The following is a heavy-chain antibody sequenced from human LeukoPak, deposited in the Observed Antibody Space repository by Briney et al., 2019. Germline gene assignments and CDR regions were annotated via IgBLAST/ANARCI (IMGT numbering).Heavy chain of an antibody. CDR1: EFTFSNYA. Sequence: GGSLRLSCAASEFTFSNYAMTWVRQAPGKGLKWVLTISGSGTATYYADSVKGRFTISRDNSKNTLYLQMNGLRAEDTAVYYCAKENNWNDGRFNYFDYWXXXTLXXXSS. V-gene: IGHV3-23*01. CDR2: ISGSGTAT. D-gene: IGHD1-20*01. CDR3: AKENNWNDGRFNYFDY. J-gene: IGHJ4*01.